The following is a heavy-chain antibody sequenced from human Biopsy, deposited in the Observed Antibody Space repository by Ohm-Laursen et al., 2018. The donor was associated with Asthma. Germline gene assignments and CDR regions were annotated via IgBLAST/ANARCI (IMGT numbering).Heavy chain of an antibody. CDR3: ARAGALIVGATMGY. J-gene: IGHJ4*02. V-gene: IGHV1-46*01. CDR2: INPSGGST. D-gene: IGHD1-26*01. Sequence: SVKVSCKASGYTFTSYGISWVRQAPGQGLEWMGIINPSGGSTSYAQKFQGRVTMTRDTSTSTVYMELSSLRSEDTAVYFCARAGALIVGATMGYWGQGTLVTVSS. CDR1: GYTFTSYG.